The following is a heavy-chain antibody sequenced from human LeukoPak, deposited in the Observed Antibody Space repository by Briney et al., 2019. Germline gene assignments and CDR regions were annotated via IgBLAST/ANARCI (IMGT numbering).Heavy chain of an antibody. Sequence: GGSLRLSCAASGFTFSSYWMSWVRQAPGKGLEWVANIKQDESEKYYVDSVKGRFTISRDNAKSSLFLQMNSLRAEDTAVYYCARAGSFSSSYGISWDYWGQGALVAVSS. J-gene: IGHJ4*02. CDR3: ARAGSFSSSYGISWDY. CDR1: GFTFSSYW. CDR2: IKQDESEK. D-gene: IGHD2-15*01. V-gene: IGHV3-7*01.